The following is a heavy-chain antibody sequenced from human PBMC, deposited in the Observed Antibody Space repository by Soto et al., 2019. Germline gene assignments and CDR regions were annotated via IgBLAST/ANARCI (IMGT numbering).Heavy chain of an antibody. CDR3: ARQHNDLWSDSPDFDY. D-gene: IGHD3-3*01. J-gene: IGHJ4*02. CDR1: GYTFSNYG. V-gene: IGHV1-18*04. Sequence: ASVKVSCKASGYTFSNYGVSWVRQAPGQGLEWLGWITAYNGKTNYAHNFEGRVAMTIDTSTSTAYMELRSLRSDDTAVYYCARQHNDLWSDSPDFDYWGQGTLVTVSS. CDR2: ITAYNGKT.